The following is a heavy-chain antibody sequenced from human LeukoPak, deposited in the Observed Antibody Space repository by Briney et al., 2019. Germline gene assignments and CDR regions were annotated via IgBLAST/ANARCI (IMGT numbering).Heavy chain of an antibody. J-gene: IGHJ6*04. CDR2: IRYDGSNK. Sequence: RGCLRLSCAAPGFTFSSYGMHSGRQAPGERLEWVAFIRYDGSNKYYADSVKGRFTISRDNSKNTLYLQMNSLRAEDTAVYYCAKDDLLLSTVTTTWMDVWGKGTTVTISS. V-gene: IGHV3-30*02. CDR3: AKDDLLLSTVTTTWMDV. D-gene: IGHD4-17*01. CDR1: GFTFSSYG.